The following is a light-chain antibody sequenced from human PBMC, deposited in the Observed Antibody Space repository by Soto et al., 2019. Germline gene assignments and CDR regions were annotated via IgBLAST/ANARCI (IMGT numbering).Light chain of an antibody. CDR3: QQYGNSPWT. Sequence: EIVLTQSAFPLSSSPGERATLSWRASQSVSSYLAWYQQKPGQAPRLLIYDASNRATGIPARFSGGGSGTDFNLTIDNLETEDFAVYYCQQYGNSPWTFGQGTKVDI. J-gene: IGKJ1*01. V-gene: IGKV3-11*01. CDR2: DAS. CDR1: QSVSSY.